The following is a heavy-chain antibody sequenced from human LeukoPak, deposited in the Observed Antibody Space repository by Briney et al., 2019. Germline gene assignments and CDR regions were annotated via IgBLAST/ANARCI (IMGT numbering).Heavy chain of an antibody. J-gene: IGHJ4*02. CDR3: ARLQGDSTAIFDY. CDR1: GGSVSGDY. Sequence: SETLSLTCTVSGGSVSGDYWSWIRQPPGKGLEWIGYSHYTWSTNYNPSLMSRVTISVDPSKNLFSLKLSSVTAADTAVYYCARLQGDSTAIFDYWGQGTLVSVSS. D-gene: IGHD2-21*01. CDR2: SHYTWST. V-gene: IGHV4-59*02.